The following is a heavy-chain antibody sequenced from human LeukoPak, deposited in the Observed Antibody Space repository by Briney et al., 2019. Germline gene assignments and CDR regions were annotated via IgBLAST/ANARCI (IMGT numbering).Heavy chain of an antibody. CDR1: GGSFSGYY. CDR3: ARGRYYLKPFDY. Sequence: SETPSLTCAVYGGSFSGYYWSWIRQPPGKGLEWIGEINHSGSTNYNPSLKSRVTISVDTSKNQFSLKLSSVTAADTAVYYCARGRYYLKPFDYWGQGTLVTVSS. D-gene: IGHD3-22*01. V-gene: IGHV4-34*01. CDR2: INHSGST. J-gene: IGHJ4*02.